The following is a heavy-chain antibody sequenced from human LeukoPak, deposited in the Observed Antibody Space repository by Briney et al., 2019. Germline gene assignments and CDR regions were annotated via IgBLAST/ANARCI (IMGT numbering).Heavy chain of an antibody. J-gene: IGHJ4*02. V-gene: IGHV3-43*01. D-gene: IGHD4-23*01. CDR3: AKDMEDYGGNSFDS. Sequence: GGSLRLSCVASGFAFDEYTFNWVRQAPGKGLEWVSHMSWNGHSTYYADSVKGRFTVSRDNNKNSVYLEMKDLTMEDTALYYCAKDMEDYGGNSFDSWGEGTLVTVSS. CDR1: GFAFDEYT. CDR2: MSWNGHST.